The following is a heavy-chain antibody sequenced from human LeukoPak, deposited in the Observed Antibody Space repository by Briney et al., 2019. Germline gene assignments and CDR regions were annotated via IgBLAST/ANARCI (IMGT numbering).Heavy chain of an antibody. CDR1: GGSFSGYY. J-gene: IGHJ4*02. D-gene: IGHD3-10*01. V-gene: IGHV4-34*01. CDR3: ARPYYYGSGSYYN. CDR2: INHSGST. Sequence: PSETLSLTCAVYGGSFSGYYWTWIRQPPGKGLEWIGEINHSGSTNYNPSLKSRVTISVDTSNKQFSLKLTSVTAADTAVYYCARPYYYGSGSYYNWGQGTLVTVSS.